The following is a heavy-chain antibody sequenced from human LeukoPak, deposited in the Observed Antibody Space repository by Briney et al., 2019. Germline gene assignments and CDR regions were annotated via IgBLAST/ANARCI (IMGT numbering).Heavy chain of an antibody. CDR1: GFTFSSYW. Sequence: GGSLRLSCSASGFTFSSYWMTWVRQAPGKGLEWVANISQDRSEKYYVDSVKGRFTISRDNAKNSLYLQMNSLRAEDTAVYYCAELGITMIGGVWGKGTTVTISS. V-gene: IGHV3-7*01. CDR2: ISQDRSEK. J-gene: IGHJ6*04. D-gene: IGHD3-10*02. CDR3: AELGITMIGGV.